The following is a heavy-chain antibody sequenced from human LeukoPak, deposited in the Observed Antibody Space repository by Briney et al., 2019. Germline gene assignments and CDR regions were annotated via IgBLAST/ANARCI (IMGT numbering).Heavy chain of an antibody. V-gene: IGHV4-39*01. CDR1: GGSISSSSYY. CDR3: ARRRKDLNWFDP. CDR2: IYYSGST. Sequence: PSETLSLTCTVPGGSISSSSYYWGWIRQPPGKGLEWIGSIYYSGSTYYNPSLESRVTISVDMSKNQFSLRLNSVTAADTAVYYCARRRKDLNWFDPWGQGTLVTVSS. J-gene: IGHJ5*02.